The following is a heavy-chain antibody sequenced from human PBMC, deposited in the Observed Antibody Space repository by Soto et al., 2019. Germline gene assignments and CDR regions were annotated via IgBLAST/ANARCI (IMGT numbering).Heavy chain of an antibody. Sequence: PGGSMRLSCAASGFTFSSYAMSWVRQAPGKVLEWVSAISGSGGSTYYADSVKGRFTISRDNSKNTLYLQMNSLRAEDTAVYYCAKDHVVVYATANWFDPWGQGTLVTVSS. V-gene: IGHV3-23*01. CDR3: AKDHVVVYATANWFDP. J-gene: IGHJ5*02. D-gene: IGHD2-8*02. CDR1: GFTFSSYA. CDR2: ISGSGGST.